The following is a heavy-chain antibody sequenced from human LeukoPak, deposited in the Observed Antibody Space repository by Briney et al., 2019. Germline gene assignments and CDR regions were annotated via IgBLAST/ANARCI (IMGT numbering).Heavy chain of an antibody. Sequence: GGSLRLSCAASGFTFSSYAMHWVRQAPGKGLEWVAVISYDGSNKYYADSVKGRFTISRDNSKNTLYLQMNSLRAEDTAVYYCARKGGYYGSGSHPPNFDYWGQGTLVTVSS. CDR1: GFTFSSYA. D-gene: IGHD3-10*01. CDR3: ARKGGYYGSGSHPPNFDY. V-gene: IGHV3-30*04. CDR2: ISYDGSNK. J-gene: IGHJ4*02.